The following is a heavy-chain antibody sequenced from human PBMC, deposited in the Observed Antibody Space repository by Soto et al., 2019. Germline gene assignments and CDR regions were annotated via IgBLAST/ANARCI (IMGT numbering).Heavy chain of an antibody. CDR2: INPSGGST. Sequence: ASVKVSCKASGYTFTSYYMHWVRQAPGQGLEWMGIINPSGGSTSYAQKFQGRATMTRNTSISTAYMELSSLRSEDTAVYYCARGRNLLDFWSGSYGMDVWGQGTTVTV. V-gene: IGHV1-46*01. CDR1: GYTFTSYY. D-gene: IGHD3-3*01. J-gene: IGHJ6*02. CDR3: ARGRNLLDFWSGSYGMDV.